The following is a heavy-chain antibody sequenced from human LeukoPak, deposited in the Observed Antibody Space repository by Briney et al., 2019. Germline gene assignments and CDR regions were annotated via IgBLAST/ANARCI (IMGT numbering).Heavy chain of an antibody. Sequence: SGGSLRLSCAATGFTFSSYGMHWVRQAPGKGLEWVAFIRYDGSNKYYADSVKGRFTISRDNSKNTLYVQMNSLRAEDMAVYYCASARPEIDYWVQGTLVTVSS. V-gene: IGHV3-30*02. CDR3: ASARPEIDY. D-gene: IGHD1-14*01. J-gene: IGHJ4*02. CDR2: IRYDGSNK. CDR1: GFTFSSYG.